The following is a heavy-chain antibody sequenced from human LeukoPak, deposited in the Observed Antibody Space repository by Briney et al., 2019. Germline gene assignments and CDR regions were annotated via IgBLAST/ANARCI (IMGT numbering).Heavy chain of an antibody. Sequence: GGSLRLSCVASEFMFSTSWMNWVRQAPGKGLEWVSSISSTRSYVFYADSVKGRFTVSRDNAKNSLYLELDSLRAEDTAVYYCARDSAPGYSSDWYRLGSFDYWGQGTLVTVSS. V-gene: IGHV3-21*06. CDR2: ISSTRSYV. CDR3: ARDSAPGYSSDWYRLGSFDY. D-gene: IGHD6-19*01. J-gene: IGHJ4*02. CDR1: EFMFSTSW.